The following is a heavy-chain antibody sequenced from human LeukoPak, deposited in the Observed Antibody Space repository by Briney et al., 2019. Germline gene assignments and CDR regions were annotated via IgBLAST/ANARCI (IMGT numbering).Heavy chain of an antibody. D-gene: IGHD3-10*01. Sequence: GESLKISCKGSGYSFTSYWIGWVRQMPGKGLEWMGIIYPGDSDTRYSPSFQGQVTISADKSISTAYLQWSSLKASDTAMYYSARPLEQYYGSGRASFWFDPWGQGTLVTVSS. J-gene: IGHJ5*02. CDR1: GYSFTSYW. CDR3: ARPLEQYYGSGRASFWFDP. CDR2: IYPGDSDT. V-gene: IGHV5-51*01.